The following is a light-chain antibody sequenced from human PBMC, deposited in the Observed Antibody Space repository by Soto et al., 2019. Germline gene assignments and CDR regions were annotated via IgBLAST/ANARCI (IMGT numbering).Light chain of an antibody. J-gene: IGLJ2*01. CDR1: SSNIGNNY. CDR2: DNN. Sequence: QSVLTQPPSVSAAPGQKVTISCSGSSSNIGNNYVSWYQQLLGTAPKLLIYDNNKRPSGIPDRFSGSKSGTSATLGITGLQNGGEADYYCGTWDSSLSAVVVGGGTKLTVL. CDR3: GTWDSSLSAVV. V-gene: IGLV1-51*01.